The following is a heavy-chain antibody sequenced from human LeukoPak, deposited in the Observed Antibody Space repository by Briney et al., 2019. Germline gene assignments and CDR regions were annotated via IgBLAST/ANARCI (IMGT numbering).Heavy chain of an antibody. Sequence: GASVKVSCKVSGYTLTELSMHWVRQAPGKGLEWMGGFDPEDGETIYAQKFQGRVTMTEDTSTDTAYMELSSLRSEDTAVYYCATVPNYCSSTSCYYFDYWGQGTPVTVSS. CDR1: GYTLTELS. CDR3: ATVPNYCSSTSCYYFDY. J-gene: IGHJ4*02. V-gene: IGHV1-24*01. D-gene: IGHD2-2*01. CDR2: FDPEDGET.